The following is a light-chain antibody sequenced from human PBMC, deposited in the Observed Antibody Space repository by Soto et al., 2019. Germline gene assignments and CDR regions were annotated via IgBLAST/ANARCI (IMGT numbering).Light chain of an antibody. CDR3: QQRHSWVT. V-gene: IGKV3-11*01. CDR2: DAS. J-gene: IGKJ5*01. CDR1: QSVSTY. Sequence: EIVLTQSPGTLSLSPGEGATLSCRASQSVSTYLAWFQQKPGQAPRLLIYDASTRATGIPARFSGSGSGTDFTLTISMLEPEDFAIYYCQQRHSWVTFGQGTRLEIK.